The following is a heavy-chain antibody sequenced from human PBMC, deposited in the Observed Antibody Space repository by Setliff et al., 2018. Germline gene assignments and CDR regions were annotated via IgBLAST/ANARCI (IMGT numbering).Heavy chain of an antibody. D-gene: IGHD6-25*01. CDR3: ARSPANGGHDAFDI. V-gene: IGHV3-21*01. CDR1: GFTFSTYN. J-gene: IGHJ3*02. CDR2: ISPDSIYI. Sequence: GSLRLSCAASGFTFSTYNMNWVRQAPGKGLEWVSSISPDSIYIYYAEWEKGRFTISRDNAQNSLYLQMNSLGADDTAVYYCARSPANGGHDAFDIWGQGTMVTVSS.